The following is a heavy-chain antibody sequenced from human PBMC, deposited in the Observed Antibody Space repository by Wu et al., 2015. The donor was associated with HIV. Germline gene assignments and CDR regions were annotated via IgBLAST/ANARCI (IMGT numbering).Heavy chain of an antibody. CDR1: GYTFTGYY. D-gene: IGHD3-22*01. CDR3: ARDHPDYYDSSGYYY. Sequence: QVQLVQSGAEVKKPGASVKVSCKASGYTFTGYYMHWVRQAPGQGLEWMGWINPNSGGTNYAQKFQGRVTMTRDTSISTAYMELSRLRSDDTAVYYCARDHPDYYDSSGYYYWGQGTLVTVSS. V-gene: IGHV1-2*02. CDR2: INPNSGGT. J-gene: IGHJ4*02.